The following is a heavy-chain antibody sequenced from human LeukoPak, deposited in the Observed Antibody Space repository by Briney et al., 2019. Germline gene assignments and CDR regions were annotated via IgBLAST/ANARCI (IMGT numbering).Heavy chain of an antibody. Sequence: SETPSLTCTVSGGSISDSSYHWGWIRQPPGEGLEWIGSIYYSGTTYYRPSLKSRVTISVDTSKNQFSLKLTSVTAADTAVYYCAREVASSVHYWGQGTLVTVSS. CDR3: AREVASSVHY. CDR1: GGSISDSSYH. J-gene: IGHJ4*02. D-gene: IGHD3-10*01. CDR2: IYYSGTT. V-gene: IGHV4-39*01.